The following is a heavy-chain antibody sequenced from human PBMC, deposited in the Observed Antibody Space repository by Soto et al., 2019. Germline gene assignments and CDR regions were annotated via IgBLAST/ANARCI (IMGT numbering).Heavy chain of an antibody. J-gene: IGHJ4*02. CDR1: GFTFDDYT. V-gene: IGHV3-43*01. Sequence: GGSLRLSCAASGFTFDDYTMHWVRQAPGKGLEWVSLISWDGGSTYYADSVKGRFTISRDNSKNSLYLQMNSLRTEDTALYYCVSPSRLYGDYICYWGKGTLVTVSS. CDR3: VSPSRLYGDYICY. D-gene: IGHD4-17*01. CDR2: ISWDGGST.